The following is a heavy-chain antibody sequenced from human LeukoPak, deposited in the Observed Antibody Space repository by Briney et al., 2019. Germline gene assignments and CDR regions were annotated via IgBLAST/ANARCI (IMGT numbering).Heavy chain of an antibody. D-gene: IGHD3-10*01. Sequence: SVKVSCKASGGTFSSYAISWVRQAPGQGLEWMGGIIPIFGTANYAQKFQGRVTITADKSTSTAYMELSSLRSEDTAVYYCARGRLTMGDAEYFQHWGQGTLVTVPS. CDR2: IIPIFGTA. CDR1: GGTFSSYA. V-gene: IGHV1-69*06. J-gene: IGHJ1*01. CDR3: ARGRLTMGDAEYFQH.